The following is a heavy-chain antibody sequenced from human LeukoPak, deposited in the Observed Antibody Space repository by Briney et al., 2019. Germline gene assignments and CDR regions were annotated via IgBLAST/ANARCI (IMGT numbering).Heavy chain of an antibody. CDR3: AKDHFP. CDR2: ISGGGSDT. Sequence: AGGSLRLSCVASGFTFNNYWMSWARQAPGKGLEWVSTISGGGSDTYYPSSVKGRFTISRDNSKDTLYLQMNSLRAEDTAVYYCAKDHFPWGQGTMVTVSS. V-gene: IGHV3-23*01. CDR1: GFTFNNYW. D-gene: IGHD3-3*02. J-gene: IGHJ3*01.